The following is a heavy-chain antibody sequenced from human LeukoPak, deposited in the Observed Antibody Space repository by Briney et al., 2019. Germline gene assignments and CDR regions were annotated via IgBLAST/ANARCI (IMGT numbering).Heavy chain of an antibody. J-gene: IGHJ4*02. CDR1: GGSVSSTSYY. V-gene: IGHV4-39*01. Sequence: SETLSLTCTVSGGSVSSTSYYWGWIRQPPGKGLEWIGSIYYSGSTHYNSSLKSRLTISVDTSKNQFSLKLSSVTAADTAVYYCARVAIRYFDWNAWYFDSWGQGTLVTVSS. D-gene: IGHD3-9*01. CDR2: IYYSGST. CDR3: ARVAIRYFDWNAWYFDS.